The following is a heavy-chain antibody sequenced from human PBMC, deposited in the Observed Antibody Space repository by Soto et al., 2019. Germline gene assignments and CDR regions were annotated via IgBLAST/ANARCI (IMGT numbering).Heavy chain of an antibody. CDR1: GFMFSDYI. Sequence: GSLSLSCAASGFMFSDYIMNWVRQAPGKGLEWVAYISNRYSIITYADSVKGRFTISTDNAKNSLYLQMNNLKVEDTAVYYCARDENYAFDYWGQGALVTVSS. D-gene: IGHD1-7*01. CDR3: ARDENYAFDY. J-gene: IGHJ4*02. V-gene: IGHV3-48*01. CDR2: ISNRYSII.